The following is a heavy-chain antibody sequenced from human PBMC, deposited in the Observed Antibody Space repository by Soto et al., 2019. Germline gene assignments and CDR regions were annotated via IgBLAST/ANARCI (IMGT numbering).Heavy chain of an antibody. D-gene: IGHD2-8*01. CDR2: IYFDGITT. CDR3: VRGGAMAVDY. CDR1: GFTFNTHW. J-gene: IGHJ4*02. Sequence: EVQLVESGGGVVQPGGTLRLSCTASGFTFNTHWMHWVRQAPGKGLVWVSRIYFDGITTNYADSVEGRLTVSRDNAKNTVDLHVNTLRDGDPAACYCVRGGAMAVDYWGEGTLITVSS. V-gene: IGHV3-74*01.